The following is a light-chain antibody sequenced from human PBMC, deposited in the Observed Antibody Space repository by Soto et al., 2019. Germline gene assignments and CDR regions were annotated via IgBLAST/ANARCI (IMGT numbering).Light chain of an antibody. CDR3: QQYNSYSRT. CDR2: DAS. Sequence: DIPLPQSHSTLSASVGDRVTITCRASQSISSWLAWYQQKPGKAPKLLIYDASSLESGVPSRFSGSGSGTEFTLTISSLQPDDFATYYCQQYNSYSRTFGQGTRWIS. J-gene: IGKJ1*01. CDR1: QSISSW. V-gene: IGKV1-5*01.